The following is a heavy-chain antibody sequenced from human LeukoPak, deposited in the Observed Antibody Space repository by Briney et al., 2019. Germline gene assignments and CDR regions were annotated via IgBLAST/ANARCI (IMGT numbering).Heavy chain of an antibody. CDR2: IYNDGRT. V-gene: IGHV3-53*01. Sequence: GGSLRLSCAASGFTFSNFNMNWVRQAPGKGLEWVSLIYNDGRTYYADSVKGRCTISRDNSKNTLYLQMNSLRVEDTAVYYCARGLFLSGYLDAFDIWGQGTVVTVSS. CDR3: ARGLFLSGYLDAFDI. D-gene: IGHD3-22*01. CDR1: GFTFSNFN. J-gene: IGHJ3*02.